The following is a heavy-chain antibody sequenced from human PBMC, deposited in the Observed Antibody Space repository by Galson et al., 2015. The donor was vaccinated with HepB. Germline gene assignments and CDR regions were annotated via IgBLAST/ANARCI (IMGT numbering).Heavy chain of an antibody. CDR1: GFSSMSHYG. Sequence: SLRLSCAVSGFSSMSHYGMGWVRQAPGEGLEEVSSISFSGTPNDADSVKGRFTISRDNSKNTVFLHLNSLRDDDTAVYYCAKRSGPGGPFDYWGLGTVVTVSS. CDR3: AKRSGPGGPFDY. J-gene: IGHJ4*02. V-gene: IGHV3-23*01. CDR2: ISFSGTP. D-gene: IGHD3-10*01.